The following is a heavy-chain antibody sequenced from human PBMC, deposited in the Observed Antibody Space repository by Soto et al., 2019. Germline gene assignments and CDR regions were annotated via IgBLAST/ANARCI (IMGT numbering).Heavy chain of an antibody. J-gene: IGHJ6*02. CDR3: ARDNILGILYGGMDV. CDR2: IYYSGST. D-gene: IGHD3-3*01. Sequence: ASETPSLTCTVSGGSISSGDYYWSWIRQPPGKGLEWIGYIYYSGSTYYNPSLKSRVTISVDTSKNQFSLKLSSVTAADTAVYYCARDNILGILYGGMDVWGQGTTVTVSS. V-gene: IGHV4-30-4*01. CDR1: GGSISSGDYY.